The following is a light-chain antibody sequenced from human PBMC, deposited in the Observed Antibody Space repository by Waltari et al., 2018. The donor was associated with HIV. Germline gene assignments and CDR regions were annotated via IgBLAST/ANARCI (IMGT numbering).Light chain of an antibody. CDR1: NIGSQS. V-gene: IGLV3-21*02. CDR2: DDS. CDR3: QVWHSNSDHVV. Sequence: SYVLTQPPSVSVAPGQTARITCAGNNIGSQSVHCYQQRPGQAPALVVHDDSARPLGIPERFSGSNSGNTATLTISRVEAGDEADYYCQVWHSNSDHVVFGGGTKLTVL. J-gene: IGLJ2*01.